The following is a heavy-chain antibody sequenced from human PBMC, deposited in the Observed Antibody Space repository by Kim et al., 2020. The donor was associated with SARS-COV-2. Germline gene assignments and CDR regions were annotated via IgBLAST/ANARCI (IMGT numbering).Heavy chain of an antibody. V-gene: IGHV1-18*04. Sequence: ASVKVSCKASGYTFTSYGISWVRQAPGQGLEWMGWISAYNGNTNYAQKLQGRVTMTTDTSTSTAYMELRSLRSDDTAVYYCARDRGYDFWSGSMDVWGQGTTVTVSS. J-gene: IGHJ6*02. CDR1: GYTFTSYG. D-gene: IGHD3-3*01. CDR2: ISAYNGNT. CDR3: ARDRGYDFWSGSMDV.